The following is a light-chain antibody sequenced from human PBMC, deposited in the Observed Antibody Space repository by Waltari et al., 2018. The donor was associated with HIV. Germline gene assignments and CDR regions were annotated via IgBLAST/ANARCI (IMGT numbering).Light chain of an antibody. Sequence: DIQMTQSPSSLSASVGDRVTITCQASQDINNYLNWYQQKPGKAPKLLIYDASNLETGVPSRFSGSGSGTDFSVTISSLQPEDIATYYCQQYNNLPLTFGPGTTVDLK. CDR3: QQYNNLPLT. V-gene: IGKV1-33*01. CDR1: QDINNY. J-gene: IGKJ3*01. CDR2: DAS.